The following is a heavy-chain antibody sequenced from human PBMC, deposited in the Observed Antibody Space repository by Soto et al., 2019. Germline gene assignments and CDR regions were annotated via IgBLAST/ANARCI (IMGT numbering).Heavy chain of an antibody. CDR2: IRSKANSYAT. CDR3: ARLWSEREPNFDY. CDR1: GYTFSDSA. Sequence: EVQLVESGGGLVQPGGSLNLSCAASGYTFSDSAMHWVRQASGKGLEWVGRIRSKANSYATVYAASVTGRFTISRDDSKNTAYLQMNSLKTEDTAVYYCARLWSEREPNFDYWGQGTLVAVAS. D-gene: IGHD1-26*01. V-gene: IGHV3-73*02. J-gene: IGHJ4*02.